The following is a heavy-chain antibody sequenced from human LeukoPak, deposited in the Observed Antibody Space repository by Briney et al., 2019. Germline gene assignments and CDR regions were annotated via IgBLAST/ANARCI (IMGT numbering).Heavy chain of an antibody. CDR1: GYTLTELS. V-gene: IGHV1-24*01. CDR2: FDPEDGET. D-gene: IGHD6-19*01. Sequence: ASVKVSCKVSGYTLTELSMHWVRQAPGKGLEWMGGFDPEDGETIYAQKFQGRVTMTEDTSTDTAYMELGSLRSEDTAVYYCATDHMGGQWLPLHYWGQGTLVTVSS. CDR3: ATDHMGGQWLPLHY. J-gene: IGHJ4*02.